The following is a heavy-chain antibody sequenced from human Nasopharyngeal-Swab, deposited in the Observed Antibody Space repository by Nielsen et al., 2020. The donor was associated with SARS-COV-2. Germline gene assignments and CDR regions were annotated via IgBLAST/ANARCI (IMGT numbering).Heavy chain of an antibody. CDR1: GGSFSGSY. D-gene: IGHD2-2*01. CDR3: ARGLSGIVPAPILGLGPYYYYYYMDV. V-gene: IGHV4-34*01. CDR2: INHSGSN. J-gene: IGHJ6*03. Sequence: SETLSLTCAVYGGSFSGSYWGWIRQPPGKGPEWIAEINHSGSNNYNPSLKSRVTLSVDTSMNQVSLEVSSVTAADTAVYYCARGLSGIVPAPILGLGPYYYYYYMDVWGKGTTVTVSS.